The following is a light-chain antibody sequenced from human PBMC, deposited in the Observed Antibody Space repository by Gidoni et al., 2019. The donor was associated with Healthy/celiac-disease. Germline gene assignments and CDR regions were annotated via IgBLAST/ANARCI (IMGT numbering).Light chain of an antibody. Sequence: ELVLTQSPGTLSLSPGERATLSCRASQSVSSSYLAWYQQKPGQAPRLLIYGASSRATGIPDRFSGSGSGTAFTLTISRLEPEDFAVYYCQQYGSSPLTFGQGTRLEIK. CDR2: GAS. J-gene: IGKJ5*01. CDR3: QQYGSSPLT. CDR1: QSVSSSY. V-gene: IGKV3-20*01.